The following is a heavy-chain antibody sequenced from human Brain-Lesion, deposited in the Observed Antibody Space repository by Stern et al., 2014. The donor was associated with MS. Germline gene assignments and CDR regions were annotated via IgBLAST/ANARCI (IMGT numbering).Heavy chain of an antibody. D-gene: IGHD1-26*01. CDR1: GASISSGTSY. CDR3: ARGHWELLGNNYFDS. CDR2: PQASGAT. J-gene: IGHJ4*02. Sequence: QVQLQESGPGLVKPSQTLSLTCTVSGASISSGTSYWSWIRQPAGGGLEWIGRPQASGATDYNPSRKSRVTISGDTSKNQFSLNLNSVTAADTAVYYCARGHWELLGNNYFDSWGQGTLVTVSS. V-gene: IGHV4-61*02.